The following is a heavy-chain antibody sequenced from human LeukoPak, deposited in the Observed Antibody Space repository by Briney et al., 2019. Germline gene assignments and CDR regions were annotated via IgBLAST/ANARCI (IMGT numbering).Heavy chain of an antibody. CDR3: AKFALVVAGTEGLNWFDP. CDR1: GFTFSSYA. D-gene: IGHD6-19*01. V-gene: IGHV3-23*01. CDR2: ISGSGGST. J-gene: IGHJ5*02. Sequence: GGSLRLSCAASGFTFSSYAMSWVRQAPGKGLEWVSAISGSGGSTYYADSVKGRFTISRDNSKNTLYLQMNSLRAEDTAVYYCAKFALVVAGTEGLNWFDPWGQGTLVTVSS.